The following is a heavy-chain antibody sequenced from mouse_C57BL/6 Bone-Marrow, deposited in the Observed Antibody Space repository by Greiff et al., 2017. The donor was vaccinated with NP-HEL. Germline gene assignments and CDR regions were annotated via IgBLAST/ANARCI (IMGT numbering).Heavy chain of an antibody. CDR3: TQYYGSSSWFAY. J-gene: IGHJ3*01. CDR1: GFNIKDDY. CDR2: IDPENGDT. Sequence: VQLKQSGAELVRPGASVKLSCTASGFNIKDDYMHWVKQRPEQGLEWIGWIDPENGDTEYASKFQGKATITADTSSNTAYLQLSSLTSEDTAVYYCTQYYGSSSWFAYWGQGTLVTVSA. V-gene: IGHV14-4*01. D-gene: IGHD1-1*01.